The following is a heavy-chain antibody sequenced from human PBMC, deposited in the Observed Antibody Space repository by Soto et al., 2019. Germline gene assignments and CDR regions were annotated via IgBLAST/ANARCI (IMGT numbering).Heavy chain of an antibody. D-gene: IGHD4-17*01. CDR1: GFTFXSXX. CDR3: AREGAVKSYYYYYYGMDV. Sequence: GGSLRLSCAASGFTFXSXXMHWVRQAPGKGLEWVAIIWYDGSNKYYADSVKGRFTISRDNSKNTLYLQMNSLRAEDTAVYYCAREGAVKSYYYYYYGMDVWGQGTTVTVSS. CDR2: IWYDGSNK. V-gene: IGHV3-33*01. J-gene: IGHJ6*02.